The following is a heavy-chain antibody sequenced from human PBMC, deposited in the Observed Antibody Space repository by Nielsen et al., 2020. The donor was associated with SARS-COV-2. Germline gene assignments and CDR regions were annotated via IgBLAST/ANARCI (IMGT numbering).Heavy chain of an antibody. CDR3: ARGGLVVVDSFDY. V-gene: IGHV1-46*01. J-gene: IGHJ4*02. Sequence: ASVKVSCKTSGYTFTSHYVHWVRQVPGQGLEWMGLINSSGGRTIYAQMFQGRVTVTRDTSTSTVYMELSSLRSEDTAVYYCARGGLVVVDSFDYWGQGTLVTVSS. D-gene: IGHD2-15*01. CDR1: GYTFTSHY. CDR2: INSSGGRT.